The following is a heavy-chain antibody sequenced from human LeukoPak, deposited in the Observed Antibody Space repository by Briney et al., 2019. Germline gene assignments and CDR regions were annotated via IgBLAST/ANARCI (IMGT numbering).Heavy chain of an antibody. Sequence: ASVNVSCKASGYTFTSYVIRGLRPAPAQGREWMGWISAYHGNTNYAQKLQGRVTKPTDTPTSTAYMELRSLRSDDTAVYYCARRVTAIGYYYYGMDVWGQGTTVTVSS. V-gene: IGHV1-18*01. CDR3: ARRVTAIGYYYYGMDV. D-gene: IGHD2-21*02. J-gene: IGHJ6*02. CDR2: ISAYHGNT. CDR1: GYTFTSYV.